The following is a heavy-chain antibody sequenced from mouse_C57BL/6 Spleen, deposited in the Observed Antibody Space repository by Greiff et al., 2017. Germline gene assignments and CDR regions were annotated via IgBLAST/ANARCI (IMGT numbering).Heavy chain of an antibody. CDR3: ARGGYGYDGGAWFAY. D-gene: IGHD2-2*01. Sequence: EVQLQQSGPELVQPGDSVKISCKASGYSFTGYFMNWVMQSHGKSLEWIGRITPYNGDTFYNQKFKGKATLTVDKSSSTAHMELRSLTSEDSAVYYCARGGYGYDGGAWFAYWGQGTLVTVAA. V-gene: IGHV1-20*01. CDR1: GYSFTGYF. CDR2: ITPYNGDT. J-gene: IGHJ3*01.